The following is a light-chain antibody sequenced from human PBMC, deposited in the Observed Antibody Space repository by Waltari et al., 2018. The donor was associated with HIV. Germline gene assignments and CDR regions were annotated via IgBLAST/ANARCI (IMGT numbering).Light chain of an antibody. CDR1: DSNIGDNF. J-gene: IGLJ3*02. Sequence: QSVLTQPPSMSAAAGQKVTIPCSVHDSNIGDNFVSWDQQVPGAAPRLVIYEDNKRPSGIPDRFSGSKSGTSATLGITGLQTGDEANYFCATWESGLSAVFGGGTKLTVL. CDR2: EDN. CDR3: ATWESGLSAV. V-gene: IGLV1-51*01.